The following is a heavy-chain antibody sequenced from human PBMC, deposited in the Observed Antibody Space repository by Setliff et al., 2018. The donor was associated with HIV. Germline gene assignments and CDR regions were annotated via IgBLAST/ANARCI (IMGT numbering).Heavy chain of an antibody. Sequence: SVKVSCKASGGTFSSYAISWVRQAPGQGLEWMGGIIPIFGTANYAQKFQGRVTITADESTSTAYMELNSLRSEATAVDYCAGGSRSRVFDYWGQGTLVTVSS. CDR1: GGTFSSYA. V-gene: IGHV1-69*13. CDR2: IIPIFGTA. D-gene: IGHD2-2*01. CDR3: AGGSRSRVFDY. J-gene: IGHJ4*02.